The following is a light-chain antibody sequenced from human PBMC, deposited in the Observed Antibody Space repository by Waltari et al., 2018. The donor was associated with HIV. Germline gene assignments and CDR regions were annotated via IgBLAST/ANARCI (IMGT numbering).Light chain of an antibody. Sequence: DIQMTQSPSSLSASVGERVTLTCRASQDISTYLNWYQQKPGRAPKLLIYAAFTLATGVPSRCSGDGSGTDFSLTISSLQPEDSASYYCQQSYTSQAFTFGHGTRLELK. V-gene: IGKV1-39*01. J-gene: IGKJ5*01. CDR2: AAF. CDR3: QQSYTSQAFT. CDR1: QDISTY.